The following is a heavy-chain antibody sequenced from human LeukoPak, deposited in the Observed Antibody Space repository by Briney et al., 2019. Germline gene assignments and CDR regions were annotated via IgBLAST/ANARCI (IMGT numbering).Heavy chain of an antibody. D-gene: IGHD4-11*01. CDR3: ARTTTTFDD. CDR1: GGSISSYY. Sequence: SKTLSLTCTVSGGSISSYYWSWIRQPPGKGLEWIGYVSDTGGTNYKSSLKSRVTISVDTSKNQFSLNLTSVTAADTAVYYCARTTTTFDDWGHGTLVIVSS. CDR2: VSDTGGT. J-gene: IGHJ4*01. V-gene: IGHV4-59*01.